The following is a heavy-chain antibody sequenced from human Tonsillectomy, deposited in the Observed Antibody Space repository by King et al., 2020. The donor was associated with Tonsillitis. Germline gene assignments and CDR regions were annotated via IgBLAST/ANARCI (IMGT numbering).Heavy chain of an antibody. CDR3: ARSIAAPLDY. Sequence: QLVQSGGGLVQPGGSLRLSCAASGFTFSNYWMNWVRQAPGKGLEWVANIKEDGSEKYYVDSVKGRFTISRDNAKNSLYLQMNSLRAEDTAVYYCARSIAAPLDYWGQGTLVTVSS. D-gene: IGHD6-6*01. CDR1: GFTFSNYW. J-gene: IGHJ4*02. V-gene: IGHV3-7*01. CDR2: IKEDGSEK.